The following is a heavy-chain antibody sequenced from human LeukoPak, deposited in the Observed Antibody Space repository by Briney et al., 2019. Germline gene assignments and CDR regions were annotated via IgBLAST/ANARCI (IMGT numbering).Heavy chain of an antibody. Sequence: SVKVSCKASGGTFSSYAISWVRQAPGQGLEWMGWIIPIFGTANYAQKFQGSVTITTDESTSTAYMELSSLRSEDTAVYYCAESSGYDKTFDYWGQRTLVTVSS. CDR2: IIPIFGTA. J-gene: IGHJ4*02. CDR3: AESSGYDKTFDY. D-gene: IGHD5-12*01. CDR1: GGTFSSYA. V-gene: IGHV1-69*05.